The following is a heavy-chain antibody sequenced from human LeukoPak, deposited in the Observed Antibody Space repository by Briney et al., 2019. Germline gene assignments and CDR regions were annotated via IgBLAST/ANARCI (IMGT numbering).Heavy chain of an antibody. CDR1: GYTFSTYN. D-gene: IGHD3-22*01. CDR2: ISYDGSNK. V-gene: IGHV3-30*04. Sequence: GSLRLSCVGSGYTFSTYNMHWVRQAPGKGLEWVAVISYDGSNKYDADSVKGRFTISRDNSKNTLYLQMNSLRAEDTAVYYCARDVHYDSSGSFDYWGQGTLVSVSS. J-gene: IGHJ4*02. CDR3: ARDVHYDSSGSFDY.